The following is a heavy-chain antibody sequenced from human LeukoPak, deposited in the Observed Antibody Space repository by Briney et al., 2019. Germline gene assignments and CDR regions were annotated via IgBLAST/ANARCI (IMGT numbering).Heavy chain of an antibody. CDR3: ARLGGGSGSYYNFPAEYYFDY. V-gene: IGHV4-34*01. Sequence: SETLSLTCAVYGGSFSGYYWSWIRQPPGKGLEWIGEINHSGSTNYNPSLKSRVTISVDKSKNQFSLKLSSVTAADTAVYYCARLGGGSGSYYNFPAEYYFDYWGQGTLVTVSS. D-gene: IGHD3-10*01. CDR2: INHSGST. J-gene: IGHJ4*02. CDR1: GGSFSGYY.